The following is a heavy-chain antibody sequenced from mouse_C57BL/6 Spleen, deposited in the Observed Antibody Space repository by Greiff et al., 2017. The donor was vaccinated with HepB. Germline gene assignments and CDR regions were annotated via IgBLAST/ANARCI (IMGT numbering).Heavy chain of an antibody. J-gene: IGHJ2*01. CDR1: GYTFTSYW. D-gene: IGHD2-3*01. CDR2: IYPGSGST. CDR3: ANDGYYVGYFDY. V-gene: IGHV1-55*01. Sequence: QVQLQQPGAELVKPGASVKMSKASGYTFTSYWITWVKQRPGQGLEWIGDIYPGSGSTNYNEKFKSKATLTVDTSSSTAYMQLSSLTSEDSAVYYCANDGYYVGYFDYWGQGTTLTVSS.